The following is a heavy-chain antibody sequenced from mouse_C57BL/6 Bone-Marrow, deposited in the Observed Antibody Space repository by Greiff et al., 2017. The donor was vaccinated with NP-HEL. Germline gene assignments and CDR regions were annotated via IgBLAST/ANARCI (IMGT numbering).Heavy chain of an antibody. D-gene: IGHD1-1*01. J-gene: IGHJ2*01. V-gene: IGHV1-42*01. CDR1: GYSFTGYY. CDR3: ARCDYYGSTLNYFDY. Sequence: VQLKESGPELVKPGASVKISCKASGYSFTGYYMNWVKQSPEKSLEWIGEINPSTGGTTYNQKFKAKATLTVDKSSSTAYMQLKSLTSEDSAVYYCARCDYYGSTLNYFDYWGQGTTLTVAS. CDR2: INPSTGGT.